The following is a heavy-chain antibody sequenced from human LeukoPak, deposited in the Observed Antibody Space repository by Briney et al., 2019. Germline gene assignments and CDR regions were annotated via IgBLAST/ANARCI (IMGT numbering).Heavy chain of an antibody. CDR2: IYYSGST. D-gene: IGHD2-15*01. CDR1: GGSISSSSYY. Sequence: SETLSLTCTVSGGSISSSSYYWGWIRQPPGKRLEWIGSIYYSGSTYYNPSLKSRVTISVDTSKNQFSLKLRSVTAADTSVYHCARGVAALAPFDIWGQGTMVTVSS. V-gene: IGHV4-39*01. J-gene: IGHJ3*02. CDR3: ARGVAALAPFDI.